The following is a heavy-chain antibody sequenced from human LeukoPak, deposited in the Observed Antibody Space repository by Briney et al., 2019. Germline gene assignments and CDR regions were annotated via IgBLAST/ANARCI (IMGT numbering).Heavy chain of an antibody. CDR2: INPNSGGT. CDR1: GYTFTGYY. CDR3: ARVYSSASPTDY. J-gene: IGHJ4*02. D-gene: IGHD6-25*01. V-gene: IGHV1-2*06. Sequence: ASVKVSCKASGYTFTGYYMHWVRQAPGQGLEWMGRINPNSGGTNYAQKFQGRVTMTRDTSISTAYMELSRLRSDDTALYYCARVYSSASPTDYWGQGTLVTVSS.